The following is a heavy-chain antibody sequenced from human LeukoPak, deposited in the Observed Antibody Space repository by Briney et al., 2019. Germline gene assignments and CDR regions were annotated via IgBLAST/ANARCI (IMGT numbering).Heavy chain of an antibody. V-gene: IGHV4-59*01. J-gene: IGHJ2*01. CDR1: GGSISSDY. CDR3: AREVEPISAMDKRDWYFDL. Sequence: SETLSLTCTVSGGSISSDYWSWIRQPPGKGLEWIGYIYYSGSTNYNPSLKSRVTISVDTSKNQFSLKLSSVTAADTAVYYCAREVEPISAMDKRDWYFDLWGRGTLVTVSS. CDR2: IYYSGST. D-gene: IGHD5-18*01.